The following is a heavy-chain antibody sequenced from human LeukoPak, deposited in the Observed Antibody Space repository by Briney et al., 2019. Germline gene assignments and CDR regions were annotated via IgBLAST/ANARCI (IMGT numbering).Heavy chain of an antibody. Sequence: SVKVSCKASGGTFISYAISWVRQAPGQGLEWMGRIIPILGIANYAQKFQGRVTITADKSTSTAYMELSSLRSEDTAVYYCARDYGHSSSWYWFDPWGQGTLVTVSS. D-gene: IGHD6-13*01. CDR2: IIPILGIA. CDR3: ARDYGHSSSWYWFDP. V-gene: IGHV1-69*04. J-gene: IGHJ5*02. CDR1: GGTFISYA.